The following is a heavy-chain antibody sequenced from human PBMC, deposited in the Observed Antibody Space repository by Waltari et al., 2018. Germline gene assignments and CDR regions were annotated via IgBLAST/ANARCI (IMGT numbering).Heavy chain of an antibody. CDR2: IYHSGSK. J-gene: IGHJ3*02. Sequence: QVQLQESGPGLVKPSGTLSLTCAVSGGSISSSNWWSWVRQPPGKGLEWIGEIYHSGSKHDNPSLKSRVTLSVDKSKNQFSLKLGAVTAADTAVYSCARKNTIFGVVIIRDAFDIWGQGTMVTVSS. V-gene: IGHV4-4*02. CDR3: ARKNTIFGVVIIRDAFDI. D-gene: IGHD3-3*01. CDR1: GGSISSSNW.